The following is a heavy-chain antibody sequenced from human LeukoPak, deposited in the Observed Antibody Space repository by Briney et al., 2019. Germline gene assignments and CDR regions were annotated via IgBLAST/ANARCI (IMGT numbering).Heavy chain of an antibody. CDR1: GGSISSYY. V-gene: IGHV4-59*01. CDR3: ARETYLWFGELPYNWFDP. CDR2: IYYSGST. D-gene: IGHD3-10*01. Sequence: PSETLSLTCTVSGGSISSYYWSWIRQPPGKGLEWIGYIYYSGSTNYNPSLKSRVTISVDTSKNQFSLKLSSVTAADTAVYYCARETYLWFGELPYNWFDPWGQGTLVTVSS. J-gene: IGHJ5*02.